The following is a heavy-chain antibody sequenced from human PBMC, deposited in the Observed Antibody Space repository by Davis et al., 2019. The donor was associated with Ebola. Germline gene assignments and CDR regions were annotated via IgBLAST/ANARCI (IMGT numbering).Heavy chain of an antibody. CDR3: ARVVFEGLWPILYSSGSPLFDY. J-gene: IGHJ4*02. D-gene: IGHD6-19*01. CDR2: IKQDGSEK. Sequence: GESLKISCAASGFTFSSYSMNWVRQAPGKGLEWVANIKQDGSEKYYVDSVKGRFTISRDNAKNSLYLQMNSLRAEDTAVYYCARVVFEGLWPILYSSGSPLFDYWGQGTLVTVSS. CDR1: GFTFSSYS. V-gene: IGHV3-7*01.